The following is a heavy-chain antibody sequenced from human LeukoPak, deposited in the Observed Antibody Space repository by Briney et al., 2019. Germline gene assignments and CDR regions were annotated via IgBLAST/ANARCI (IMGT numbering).Heavy chain of an antibody. Sequence: GRSLRLSCAASGFTFSSYGMHWVRQAPGEGLEWVAVISYDGSNKYYADSVKGRFTISRDNSKNTLYLQMNSLRAEDTAVYYCARQYSGSSYYFDYWGQGTLVTASS. V-gene: IGHV3-30*03. CDR3: ARQYSGSSYYFDY. CDR1: GFTFSSYG. CDR2: ISYDGSNK. D-gene: IGHD1-26*01. J-gene: IGHJ4*02.